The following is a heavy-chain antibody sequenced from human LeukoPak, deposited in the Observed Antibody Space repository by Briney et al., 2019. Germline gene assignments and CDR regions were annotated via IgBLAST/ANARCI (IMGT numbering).Heavy chain of an antibody. CDR3: ARDLAAAGSFFDY. J-gene: IGHJ4*02. CDR1: GGSISSYY. CDR2: IYYSGST. D-gene: IGHD6-13*01. V-gene: IGHV4-59*01. Sequence: SETLSLTCTVSGGSISSYYWSWIRQPPGKGLEWIGYIYYSGSTNYNPSLKSRVTISVDTSENQFSLKLSSVTAADTAVYYCARDLAAAGSFFDYWGQGTLVTVSS.